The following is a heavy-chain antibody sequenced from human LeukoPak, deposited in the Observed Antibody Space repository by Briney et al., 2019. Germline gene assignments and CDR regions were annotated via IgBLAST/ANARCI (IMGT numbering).Heavy chain of an antibody. CDR3: ARDQSTSFSSSYHFDY. D-gene: IGHD6-6*01. J-gene: IGHJ4*02. Sequence: ASVKVSCKASGYTFTGHYMHWVRQAPGQGLEWVGWINPNSGGTNYAQKFQGRVTMTRDTSVSTAYMELGSLRSDDTAVYYCARDQSTSFSSSYHFDYWGQGTLATVSS. CDR1: GYTFTGHY. V-gene: IGHV1-2*02. CDR2: INPNSGGT.